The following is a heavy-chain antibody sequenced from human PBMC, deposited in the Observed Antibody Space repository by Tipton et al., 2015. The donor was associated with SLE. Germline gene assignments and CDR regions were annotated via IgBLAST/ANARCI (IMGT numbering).Heavy chain of an antibody. CDR3: ARGAGWLIDY. Sequence: GSLRLSCAASVFSFSTYWMHWVRQAPGKGLVWVSHIKDDGRTTNYADSVRGRFTISRDNAKSSLYLQMNSLRAEDTAVYYCARGAGWLIDYWGQGTLVTVSS. V-gene: IGHV3-74*01. CDR1: VFSFSTYW. D-gene: IGHD5-24*01. CDR2: IKDDGRTT. J-gene: IGHJ4*02.